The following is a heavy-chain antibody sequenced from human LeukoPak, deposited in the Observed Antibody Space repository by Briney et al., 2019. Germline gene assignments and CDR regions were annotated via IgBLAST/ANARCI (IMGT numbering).Heavy chain of an antibody. V-gene: IGHV4-59*01. CDR3: ARKVGGGYYFYAFDI. Sequence: SETLSLTCTGSGGSISSYYWSWIRQPPGKGLEWIGYIYYSGSTNYNPSLKSRVTISVDTSKNQFSLKLSSVAAADTAVYYCARKVGGGYYFYAFDIWGQGTMVTVSS. CDR1: GGSISSYY. D-gene: IGHD3-3*01. CDR2: IYYSGST. J-gene: IGHJ3*02.